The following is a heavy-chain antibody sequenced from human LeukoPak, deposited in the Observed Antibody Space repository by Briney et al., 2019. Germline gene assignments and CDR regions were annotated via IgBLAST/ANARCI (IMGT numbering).Heavy chain of an antibody. CDR3: AIVGIRRYFDWLAVGALDI. CDR1: GGSISSYY. V-gene: IGHV4-59*01. J-gene: IGHJ3*02. CDR2: IYYSGST. Sequence: NPSETLSLTCTVSGGSISSYYWSWIRQPPGKGLEWIGYIYYSGSTNYNPSLKSRVTISVDTSNNQYSLKLSSVTAADTAVYCCAIVGIRRYFDWLAVGALDILCQGTMVTGSS. D-gene: IGHD3-9*01.